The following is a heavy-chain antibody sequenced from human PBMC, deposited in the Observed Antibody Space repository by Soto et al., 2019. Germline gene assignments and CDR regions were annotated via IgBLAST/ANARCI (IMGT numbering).Heavy chain of an antibody. Sequence: EVQLLESGGGLVQPGGSLRLSCAASGFTFSNYAMTWVRQAPGKGLEWVSSTSGSGGSTYYAGSVRGRFTISRDNSKNTLYLQMNGLRAEDTAIYYCAKGVEEMATLRPLDYWGQGTLVTVSS. V-gene: IGHV3-23*01. CDR2: TSGSGGST. CDR1: GFTFSNYA. CDR3: AKGVEEMATLRPLDY. J-gene: IGHJ4*02. D-gene: IGHD5-12*01.